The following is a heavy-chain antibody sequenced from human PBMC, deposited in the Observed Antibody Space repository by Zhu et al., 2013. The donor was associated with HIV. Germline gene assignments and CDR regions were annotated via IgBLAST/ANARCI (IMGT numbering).Heavy chain of an antibody. CDR1: GGSINNYY. Sequence: QVQLQESGPGVVKPSETLSLTCTVSGGSINNYYWSWIRQPPGKGLEWIGNIYYSGSTNYNASLTRRVTISVDTSKNQFSLKLRSVTAADTAVYYCARAGIALRGWFDPGAREPWSPSPQ. D-gene: IGHD6-13*01. J-gene: IGHJ5*02. CDR2: IYYSGST. V-gene: IGHV4-59*01. CDR3: ARAGIALRGWFDP.